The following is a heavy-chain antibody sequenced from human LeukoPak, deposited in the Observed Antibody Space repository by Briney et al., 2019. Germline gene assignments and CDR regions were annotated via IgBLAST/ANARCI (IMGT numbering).Heavy chain of an antibody. CDR2: IYYSGST. J-gene: IGHJ4*02. Sequence: SETLSLTCTVSGGSISSYYWSWIRQPPGKGLEWIGYIYYSGSTNYNRSLKSRVTISVDTSNNQFSLKLSSVTAADTAVYYCARAVDQWLAEFDYWGQGTLVTVSS. CDR1: GGSISSYY. D-gene: IGHD6-19*01. CDR3: ARAVDQWLAEFDY. V-gene: IGHV4-59*01.